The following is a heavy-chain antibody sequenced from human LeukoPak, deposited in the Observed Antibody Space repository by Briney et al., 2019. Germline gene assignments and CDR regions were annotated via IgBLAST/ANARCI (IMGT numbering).Heavy chain of an antibody. V-gene: IGHV3-30*02. CDR1: GFTFSTYG. J-gene: IGHJ4*02. Sequence: GGSLRLSCAASGFTFSTYGIHWARQALGKGLEWVAFIRYDGSKTHYADSVKGRFTISRDNSKNMVYLQMNSLRSEDTAVYYCARGNSGYCSSTSCPLGYWGQGTLVTVSS. D-gene: IGHD2-2*01. CDR2: IRYDGSKT. CDR3: ARGNSGYCSSTSCPLGY.